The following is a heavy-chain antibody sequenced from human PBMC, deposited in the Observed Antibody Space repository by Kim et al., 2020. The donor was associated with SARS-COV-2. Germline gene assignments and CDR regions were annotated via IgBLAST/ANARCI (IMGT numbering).Heavy chain of an antibody. Sequence: GGSLRLSCAASGFTFSSYSMNWVRQAPGKGLEWVSYISSSSSTIYYADSVKGRFTISRDNAKNSLYLQMNSLRDEDTAVYYCARLVGYYDSSGYYFDYWGQGTLVTVSS. CDR3: ARLVGYYDSSGYYFDY. J-gene: IGHJ4*02. D-gene: IGHD3-22*01. V-gene: IGHV3-48*02. CDR1: GFTFSSYS. CDR2: ISSSSSTI.